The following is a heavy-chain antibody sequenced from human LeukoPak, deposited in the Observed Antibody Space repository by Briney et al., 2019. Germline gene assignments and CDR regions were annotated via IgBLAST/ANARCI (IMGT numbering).Heavy chain of an antibody. J-gene: IGHJ4*02. CDR2: IYPGDSDT. CDR3: ARQATVRGVIVDY. D-gene: IGHD3-10*01. Sequence: GESLKISCKGSGYSFTSYWIGWVRQMPGKGLEWMGIIYPGDSDTRYSPSFQGQVTISANKSISTAYLQWSSLKASDTAMYYCARQATVRGVIVDYWGQGTLVTVSS. CDR1: GYSFTSYW. V-gene: IGHV5-51*01.